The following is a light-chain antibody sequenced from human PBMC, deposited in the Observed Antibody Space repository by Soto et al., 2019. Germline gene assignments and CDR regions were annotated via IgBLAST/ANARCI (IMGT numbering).Light chain of an antibody. J-gene: IGKJ1*01. V-gene: IGKV1-12*01. CDR2: GAS. CDR3: QQAKNFPWT. CDR1: QGISTS. Sequence: DIQMTQSPSSVSASVGDRVTITCRASQGISTSLTWYQQKPGKAPNLLIYGASSLQSGVPLRFSGSGSGTDFTLTISSLQPEDFATYYCQQAKNFPWTFGQGTKVDIK.